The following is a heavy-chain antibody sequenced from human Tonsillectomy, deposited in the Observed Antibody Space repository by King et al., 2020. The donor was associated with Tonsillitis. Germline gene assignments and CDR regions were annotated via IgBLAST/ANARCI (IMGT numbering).Heavy chain of an antibody. Sequence: QLQASGTGLVKPSETLSLTCTVSGGSISSSSYYWGWIRQPPGKGLEWIGSIYYSGSTYYNPSLKSRVTISVDTSKNQFSLKLSSVTAADTAVYYCARVHDSSGWSYFDYGGQGTLVTVSS. CDR3: ARVHDSSGWSYFDY. CDR2: IYYSGST. J-gene: IGHJ4*02. V-gene: IGHV4-39*01. CDR1: GGSISSSSYY. D-gene: IGHD3-22*01.